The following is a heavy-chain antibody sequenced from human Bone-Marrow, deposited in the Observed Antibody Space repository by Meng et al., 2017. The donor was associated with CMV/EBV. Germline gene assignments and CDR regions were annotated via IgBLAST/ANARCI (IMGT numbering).Heavy chain of an antibody. CDR3: ARAFVAAACTRLADY. Sequence: GGSLRLSCAASGFTFSNAWMSWVRQAPGKGLEWVASIKQDGSEKYYVDSVKGRFTISRNNAKNSLFLQMNSLRTEDTAVYYCARAFVAAACTRLADYWGQGARVTVYS. D-gene: IGHD6-13*01. CDR2: IKQDGSEK. CDR1: GFTFSNAW. J-gene: IGHJ4*02. V-gene: IGHV3-7*01.